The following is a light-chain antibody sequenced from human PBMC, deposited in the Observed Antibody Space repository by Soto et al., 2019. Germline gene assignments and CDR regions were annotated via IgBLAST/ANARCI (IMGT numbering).Light chain of an antibody. V-gene: IGKV3-15*01. CDR3: QQYNHWVPT. Sequence: EVVLTQSPGTLSLSPGERATLSCRASETISSSHLAWYQQTPGQAPRLLLYRSSTRAPGVPARFSGSGSGTEFTLAISSLQSEDFAVYYCQQYNHWVPTFGQGTRLDIK. J-gene: IGKJ5*01. CDR2: RSS. CDR1: ETISSSH.